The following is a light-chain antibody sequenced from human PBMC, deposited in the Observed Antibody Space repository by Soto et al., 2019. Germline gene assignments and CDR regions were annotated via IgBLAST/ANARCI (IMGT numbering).Light chain of an antibody. Sequence: DIQMTQSPSTLSASIGDRVTITCRASQSLRTWLAWFQQKPGEAPKGLIYKVSYLESGVPPRFTASGSETAVTLTIDGLEPDNFAPYYCLQYNTYPGTFGQGTKVEIK. CDR2: KVS. J-gene: IGKJ1*01. CDR3: LQYNTYPGT. CDR1: QSLRTW. V-gene: IGKV1-5*03.